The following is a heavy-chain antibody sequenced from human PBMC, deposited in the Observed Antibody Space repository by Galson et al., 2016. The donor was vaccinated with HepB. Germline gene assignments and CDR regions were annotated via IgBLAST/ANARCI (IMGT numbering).Heavy chain of an antibody. V-gene: IGHV1-46*01. CDR1: GYTFISYH. CDR2: INPSGGST. J-gene: IGHJ4*02. CDR3: ARDRGAYYYFDY. Sequence: SVKVSCKASGYTFISYHMRWVRQAPGQGLEWMGIINPSGGSTSYAQKFQGRVTMTRDTSTRPIYMELRSLRYEDKAVYYCARDRGAYYYFDYWGQGTLVTVSS. D-gene: IGHD3-10*01.